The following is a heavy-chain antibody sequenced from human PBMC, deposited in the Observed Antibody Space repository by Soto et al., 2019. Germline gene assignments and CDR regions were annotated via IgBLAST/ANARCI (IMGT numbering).Heavy chain of an antibody. Sequence: LRLSCAASGFSFSGYYMSWIRQAPGKGLEWVSYISFSGDVTHYSDSVEGRFTVSRDNAKKSLYLQMNSLRVEDTAVYYCARENGHPGHNYAMDVWGQGTTVTVSS. CDR1: GFSFSGYY. D-gene: IGHD2-8*01. CDR2: ISFSGDVT. V-gene: IGHV3-11*01. J-gene: IGHJ6*02. CDR3: ARENGHPGHNYAMDV.